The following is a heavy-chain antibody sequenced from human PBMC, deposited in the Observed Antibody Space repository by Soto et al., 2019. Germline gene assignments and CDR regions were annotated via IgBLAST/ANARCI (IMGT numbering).Heavy chain of an antibody. CDR2: INHSGST. CDR1: GGSFSGYY. D-gene: IGHD3-3*01. CDR3: ARGRNFWSGYPRWRFVP. V-gene: IGHV4-34*01. Sequence: SETLSLTCAVYGGSFSGYYWSWIRQPPGKGLEWIGEINHSGSTNYNPSLKSRVTISVDTSKNQFSLKLSSVTAADTAVYYCARGRNFWSGYPRWRFVPWGQGTLVTVSS. J-gene: IGHJ5*02.